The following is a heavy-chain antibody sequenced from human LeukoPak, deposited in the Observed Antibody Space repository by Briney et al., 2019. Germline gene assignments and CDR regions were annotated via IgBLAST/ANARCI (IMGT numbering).Heavy chain of an antibody. CDR1: GGTFSNYA. D-gene: IGHD3-10*01. Sequence: SVKVSCKASGGTFSNYAINWVRQAPGQGLEWMGGIIPMFGTPNYAQTFQGRVTITTDESTSTAYMELSSLRSEDTAVYYCARGYKRTSMVRGISYYYFHYMDVWGIGTTVTVSS. V-gene: IGHV1-69*05. CDR3: ARGYKRTSMVRGISYYYFHYMDV. J-gene: IGHJ6*03. CDR2: IIPMFGTP.